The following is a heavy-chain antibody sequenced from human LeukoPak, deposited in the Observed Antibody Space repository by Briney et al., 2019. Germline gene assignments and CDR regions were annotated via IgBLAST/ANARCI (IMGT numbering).Heavy chain of an antibody. Sequence: ASVKVSCKASGYTFTGYYMHWVRQAPGQGLEWMGWINPNSGGTNYAQKIQGRVTMTRDTSISTAYMELSRLRSDDTAVYYCAREDNAAIPVSYYYMDVWGKGTTVTVSS. V-gene: IGHV1-2*02. CDR3: AREDNAAIPVSYYYMDV. CDR1: GYTFTGYY. CDR2: INPNSGGT. J-gene: IGHJ6*03. D-gene: IGHD2-2*02.